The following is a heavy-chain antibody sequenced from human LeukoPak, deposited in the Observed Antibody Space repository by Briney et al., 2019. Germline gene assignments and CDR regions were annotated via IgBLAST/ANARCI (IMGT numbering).Heavy chain of an antibody. CDR1: GYSISSGYY. D-gene: IGHD2-2*01. J-gene: IGHJ4*02. V-gene: IGHV4-61*01. Sequence: SETLSLTCAVSGYSISSGYYWSWIRQPPGKGLEWIGYIDNSGSTNYNPSLKSRVTMSVDTSKNQFSLKLSSVTAADTAVYYCARRCNSPSCLKYWGQGTLVIVSS. CDR2: IDNSGST. CDR3: ARRCNSPSCLKY.